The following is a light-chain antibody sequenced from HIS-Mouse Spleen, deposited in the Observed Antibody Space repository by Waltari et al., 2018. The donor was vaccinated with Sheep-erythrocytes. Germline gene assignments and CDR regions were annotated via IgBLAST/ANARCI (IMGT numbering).Light chain of an antibody. CDR3: YSTDSSGNHWV. CDR2: EDS. V-gene: IGLV3-10*01. Sequence: SYELTQPPSVSVSPGQTARITCSGDALPKKYAFWYQQKSGQDPVLVIYEDSKRPSGIPERVSGSNSGTMATLTISGAQVEDEADYYCYSTDSSGNHWVFGGGTKLTVL. J-gene: IGLJ3*02. CDR1: ALPKKY.